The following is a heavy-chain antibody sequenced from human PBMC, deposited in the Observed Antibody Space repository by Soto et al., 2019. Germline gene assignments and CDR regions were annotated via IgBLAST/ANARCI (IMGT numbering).Heavy chain of an antibody. CDR3: ATHSSNYYVGDY. J-gene: IGHJ4*02. V-gene: IGHV3-33*01. CDR2: IWYDGINK. CDR1: GFTFSRYG. Sequence: SLRLSCAASGFTFSRYGMHWVRQAPGKGLEWVAIIWYDGINKYYADSVKARFTISRDNSKNTLYLQMNSLRAEDTAMYYCATHSSNYYVGDYWGQGTLVTVSS. D-gene: IGHD6-13*01.